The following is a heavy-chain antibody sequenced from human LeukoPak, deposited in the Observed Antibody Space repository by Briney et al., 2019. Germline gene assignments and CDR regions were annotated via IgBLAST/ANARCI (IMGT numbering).Heavy chain of an antibody. J-gene: IGHJ3*02. V-gene: IGHV3-21*01. CDR3: ARDRDYVPNYAFDI. CDR2: ISSSSSYI. D-gene: IGHD4-17*01. CDR1: GFTFSNYS. Sequence: GGSLRLSCAASGFTFSNYSVNWVRQAPGKGLEWVSSISSSSSYIYYADSVKGRFTISRDNAKNSLYLQMNSLRAEDTAVYYCARDRDYVPNYAFDIWGQGTMVTVSS.